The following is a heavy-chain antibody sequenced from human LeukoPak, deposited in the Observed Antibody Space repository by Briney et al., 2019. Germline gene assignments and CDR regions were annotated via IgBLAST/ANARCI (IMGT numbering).Heavy chain of an antibody. CDR3: ARDKPAANAFDI. CDR1: GFSFRDYP. D-gene: IGHD2-2*01. Sequence: GGSLRLSCEAAGFSFRDYPMGWVRQAPGKGLEWVTFLRYDGSDKYYADSVKGRFTISRDNSKSTLYLHMNSLRAEDTAVYYCARDKPAANAFDIWGQGTMVTVSS. J-gene: IGHJ3*02. V-gene: IGHV3-30*02. CDR2: LRYDGSDK.